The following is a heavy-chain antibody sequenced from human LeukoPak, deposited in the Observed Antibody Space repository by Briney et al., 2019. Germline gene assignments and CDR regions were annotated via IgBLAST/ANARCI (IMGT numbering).Heavy chain of an antibody. CDR2: IYYSGST. V-gene: IGHV4-30-4*08. CDR3: ARGGEQLAHQTTETTNYYYYYMDV. D-gene: IGHD6-6*01. Sequence: SQTLSLTCTVSGGSISSGDYYWSWIRQPPGKGLEWIGYIYYSGSTYYNPSLKSRVTISVDTSKNQFSLKLSSVTAAYTAVYYCARGGEQLAHQTTETTNYYYYYMDVWGKGTTVTVSS. CDR1: GGSISSGDYY. J-gene: IGHJ6*03.